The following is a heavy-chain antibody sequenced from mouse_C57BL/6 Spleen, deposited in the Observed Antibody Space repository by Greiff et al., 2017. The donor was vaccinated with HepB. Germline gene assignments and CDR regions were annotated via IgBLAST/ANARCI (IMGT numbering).Heavy chain of an antibody. V-gene: IGHV1-69*01. CDR3: ARVEEGEYYFDY. CDR1: GYTFTSYW. J-gene: IGHJ2*01. Sequence: QVQLKQPGAELVMPGASVKLSCKASGYTFTSYWMHWVKQRPGQGLEWIGEIDPSDSYTNYNQKFKGKSTLTVDKSSSTAYMQLSSLTSEDSAVYYCARVEEGEYYFDYWGQGTTLTVSS. CDR2: IDPSDSYT.